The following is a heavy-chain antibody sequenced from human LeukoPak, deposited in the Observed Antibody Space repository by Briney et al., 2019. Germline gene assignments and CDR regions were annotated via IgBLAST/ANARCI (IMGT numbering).Heavy chain of an antibody. D-gene: IGHD6-6*01. Sequence: GGSLRLSCAASGFTFSSYAMHWVRQAPGKGLEWVAVISYDGSNKYYADSVKGRFTISRDNSKNTLYLQMNSLRAEDTAVYYCASEYSSSSVIDYWGQGTLVTVSS. CDR2: ISYDGSNK. CDR3: ASEYSSSSVIDY. J-gene: IGHJ4*02. CDR1: GFTFSSYA. V-gene: IGHV3-30-3*01.